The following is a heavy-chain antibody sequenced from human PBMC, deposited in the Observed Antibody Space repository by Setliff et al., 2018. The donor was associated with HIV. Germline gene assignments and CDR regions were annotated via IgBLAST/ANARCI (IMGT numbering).Heavy chain of an antibody. CDR1: GFTFSTYW. CDR2: INSEGSST. J-gene: IGHJ4*02. CDR3: ARESGSYLSFFDY. D-gene: IGHD1-26*01. Sequence: GESLRLSCAASGFTFSTYWMHWVRQAPGKGLVWVSRINSEGSSTRYADSVKGRFTISRDNAKNTLYLEMNSLRAEDTAVYYCARESGSYLSFFDYWGQGTLVTVSS. V-gene: IGHV3-74*01.